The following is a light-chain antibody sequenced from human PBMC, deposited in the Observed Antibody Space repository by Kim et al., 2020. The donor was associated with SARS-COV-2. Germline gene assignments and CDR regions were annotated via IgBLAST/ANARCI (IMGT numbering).Light chain of an antibody. Sequence: AAEGDRVTITCRASQGISSFLAWYQQKPGKAPKLLFYAASSLRSGVPSRFSGSGSGTDFTLTISSLQPEDFATYYCQRLNSYPLTFGGGAKVEIK. J-gene: IGKJ4*01. V-gene: IGKV1-9*01. CDR2: AAS. CDR1: QGISSF. CDR3: QRLNSYPLT.